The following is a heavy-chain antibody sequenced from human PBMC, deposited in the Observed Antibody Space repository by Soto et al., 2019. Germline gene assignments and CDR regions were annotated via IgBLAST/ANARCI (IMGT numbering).Heavy chain of an antibody. Sequence: PSETLSLTCAVYGGSFSGYYWSWIRQPPGKGLEWIGEINHSGSTNYNPSLKSRVTISVDTSKNQFSLKLSSVTAADTAVYYCARLGGRPYYYYGMDVWGQGTTVTGS. CDR1: GGSFSGYY. D-gene: IGHD3-16*01. V-gene: IGHV4-34*01. J-gene: IGHJ6*02. CDR2: INHSGST. CDR3: ARLGGRPYYYYGMDV.